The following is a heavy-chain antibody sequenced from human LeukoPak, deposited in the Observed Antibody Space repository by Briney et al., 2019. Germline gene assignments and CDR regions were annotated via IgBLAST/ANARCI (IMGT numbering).Heavy chain of an antibody. J-gene: IGHJ4*02. CDR2: IYSGGST. CDR1: GFTVSSNY. V-gene: IGHV3-53*01. Sequence: GGSLRLSCAVSGFTVSSNYMSWVRQAPGKELEWVSVIYSGGSTYHADSVKGRFTISRDNSKNTLFLQMNSLRAEDTAVYYCARADGTGGPYDYWGQGTLVTVSS. D-gene: IGHD3/OR15-3a*01. CDR3: ARADGTGGPYDY.